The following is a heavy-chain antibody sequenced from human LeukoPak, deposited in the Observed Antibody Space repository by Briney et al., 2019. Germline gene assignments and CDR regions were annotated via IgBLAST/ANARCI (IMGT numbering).Heavy chain of an antibody. CDR1: GFTFSSYA. J-gene: IGHJ4*02. Sequence: GGSLRLSCAASGFTFSSYAMSWVRQAPGKGLEWVSAISGSGGSTYYADSVKGRFTISRDDSKNTLYLQMNSLRAEDTAVYYCAKDSEYSSSFSDYWGQGALVTVSS. CDR3: AKDSEYSSSFSDY. D-gene: IGHD6-6*01. CDR2: ISGSGGST. V-gene: IGHV3-23*01.